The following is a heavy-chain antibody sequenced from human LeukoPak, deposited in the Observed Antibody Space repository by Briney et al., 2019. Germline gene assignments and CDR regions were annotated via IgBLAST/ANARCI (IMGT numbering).Heavy chain of an antibody. CDR2: ISSSSSYI. Sequence: GGSLRLSCAASGFTFSSYSMNWVRQAPGRGLEWVSSISSSSSYIYYADSVKGRFTISRDNSKNTLYLQMNSLRAEDTALYYCVKTMGMIDLDYWGQGALVTVSS. V-gene: IGHV3-21*04. CDR1: GFTFSSYS. J-gene: IGHJ4*02. D-gene: IGHD7-27*01. CDR3: VKTMGMIDLDY.